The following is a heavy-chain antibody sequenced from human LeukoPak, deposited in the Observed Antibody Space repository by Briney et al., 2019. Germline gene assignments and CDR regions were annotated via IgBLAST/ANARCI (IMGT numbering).Heavy chain of an antibody. D-gene: IGHD3-22*01. CDR2: VSHTGST. V-gene: IGHV4-34*01. CDR1: GGSFSGYY. CDR3: ARDFPYDGIEPVGMDV. Sequence: SETLSLTCAVYGGSFSGYYWSWIRQPPGKGLEWIGRVSHTGSTDYNPSLRSRVIVSVDTSKDQFSLKLSSVTAADTAVYYCARDFPYDGIEPVGMDVWGQGTTVTVSS. J-gene: IGHJ6*02.